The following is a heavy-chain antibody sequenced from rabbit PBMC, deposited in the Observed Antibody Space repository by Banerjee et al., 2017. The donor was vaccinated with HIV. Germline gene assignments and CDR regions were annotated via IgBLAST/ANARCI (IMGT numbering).Heavy chain of an antibody. CDR2: INAITGRA. V-gene: IGHV1S40*01. J-gene: IGHJ4*01. Sequence: QSLEESGGGLVKPGGTLTLTCTVSGFSFSDKAVMCWVRQAPGKGLEWIACINAITGRAVYASWAKGRFTFSRTSSTTVTLQMTSLTVADTATYFCARAGEGGDGYLNLWGPGTLVTVS. CDR3: ARAGEGGDGYLNL. CDR1: GFSFSDKAV. D-gene: IGHD5-1*01.